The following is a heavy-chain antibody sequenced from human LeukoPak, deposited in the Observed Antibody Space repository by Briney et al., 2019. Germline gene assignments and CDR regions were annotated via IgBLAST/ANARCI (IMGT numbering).Heavy chain of an antibody. CDR2: IYDSLST. D-gene: IGHD6-13*01. V-gene: IGHV4-59*01. J-gene: IGHJ4*02. CDR3: ARRSWYVDY. Sequence: TSETLSLTCTVSGGSMGTYYWSWIRQPPGKGLEWIGYIYDSLSTDYTPSLKSRVTISVDMSKNQFSLKLTSVTAADTAVYYCARRSWYVDYWGQGTLVTVSS. CDR1: GGSMGTYY.